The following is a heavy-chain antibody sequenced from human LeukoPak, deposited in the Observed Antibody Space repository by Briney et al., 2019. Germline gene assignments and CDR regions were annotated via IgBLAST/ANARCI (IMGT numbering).Heavy chain of an antibody. Sequence: EASVKVSCKASGGTFSSYAISWVRQAPGQGLEWMGGIIPIFGTANYAQKFQGRVTITADESTSTAYMELSSLRSEDTAVYYCARGYCSSTSCAFQYWFDPWGQGTLVTVSS. J-gene: IGHJ5*02. CDR3: ARGYCSSTSCAFQYWFDP. V-gene: IGHV1-69*13. D-gene: IGHD2-2*01. CDR2: IIPIFGTA. CDR1: GGTFSSYA.